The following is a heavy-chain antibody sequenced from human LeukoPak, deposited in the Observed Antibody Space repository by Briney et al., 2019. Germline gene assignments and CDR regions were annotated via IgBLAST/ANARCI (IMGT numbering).Heavy chain of an antibody. CDR2: ISAYNGKT. J-gene: IGHJ6*03. CDR3: ARNPGGYGGNSPMIYYYYMDV. V-gene: IGHV1-18*01. Sequence: GASVKVSCKXSGYTFTSYGISWVRQAPGQGLEWMGWISAYNGKTNYSQRLQGRVTMTTDTSTSTAYMELRSLRSDDTAVYYCARNPGGYGGNSPMIYYYYMDVWGKGTTVTVSS. CDR1: GYTFTSYG. D-gene: IGHD4-23*01.